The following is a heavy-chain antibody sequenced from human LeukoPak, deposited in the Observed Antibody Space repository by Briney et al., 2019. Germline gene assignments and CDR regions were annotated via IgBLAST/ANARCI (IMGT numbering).Heavy chain of an antibody. D-gene: IGHD6-13*01. CDR1: GYTFTSYG. Sequence: ASVKVSCKASGYTFTSYGISWVRQAPGQGLEWMGWISAYNGNTNYAQKLQGRVTMTTDTSTSTAYMELRSLRSDDTAVYYCARVRGIAAAGVYYYYGMDVWGQGTTVTVSS. J-gene: IGHJ6*02. CDR2: ISAYNGNT. V-gene: IGHV1-18*01. CDR3: ARVRGIAAAGVYYYYGMDV.